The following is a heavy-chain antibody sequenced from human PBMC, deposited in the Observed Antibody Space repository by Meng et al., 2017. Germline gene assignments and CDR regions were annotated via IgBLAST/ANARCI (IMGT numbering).Heavy chain of an antibody. V-gene: IGHV4-4*03. CDR2: IYHSGST. D-gene: IGHD7-27*01. J-gene: IGHJ4*02. CDR3: ARIGDWGSTRYFDY. CDR1: GGSIISSNW. Sequence: QGSGPGWCKPRGSLSLTCVFSGGSIISSNWCSWVRHPPGKGLEWIGEIYHSGSTNYNPSLKSRVAISVDKSKNQFSLKLSSVTAADTAVYYCARIGDWGSTRYFDYWGQGTLVTVSS.